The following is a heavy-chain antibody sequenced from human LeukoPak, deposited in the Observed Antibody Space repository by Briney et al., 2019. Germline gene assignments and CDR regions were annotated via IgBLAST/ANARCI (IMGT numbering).Heavy chain of an antibody. CDR2: IYYSGST. Sequence: NPSETLSLTCTVSGGSITNYYLSWIRQPPGKGLEWVGYIYYSGSTNYNPSLKSRVTISVDTSKNQFSLKLSSVTAADTAVYYCARHTYGDAGYNWFDPWGQGTLVTVSS. CDR3: ARHTYGDAGYNWFDP. V-gene: IGHV4-59*08. D-gene: IGHD4-17*01. CDR1: GGSITNYY. J-gene: IGHJ5*02.